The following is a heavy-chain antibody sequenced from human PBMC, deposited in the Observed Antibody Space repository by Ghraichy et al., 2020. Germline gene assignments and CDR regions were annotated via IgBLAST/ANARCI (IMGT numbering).Heavy chain of an antibody. D-gene: IGHD4-23*01. V-gene: IGHV6-1*01. CDR1: GDSVSSNSAA. Sequence: SQTLSLTCAISGDSVSSNSAAWNWIRQSPSRGLEWLGRTYYRSKWYNDYAVSVKSRITINPDTSKNQFSLQLNSVTPEDTAVYYCARVAVVTTIRYYYYGMDVWGQGTTVTVSS. CDR3: ARVAVVTTIRYYYYGMDV. CDR2: TYYRSKWYN. J-gene: IGHJ6*02.